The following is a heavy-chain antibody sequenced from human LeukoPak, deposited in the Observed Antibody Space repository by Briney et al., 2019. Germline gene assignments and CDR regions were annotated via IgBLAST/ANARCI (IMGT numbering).Heavy chain of an antibody. CDR3: ARSYDYVWGSQYYFDY. CDR2: IDHSGST. J-gene: IGHJ4*02. CDR1: GGSFSGYF. Sequence: SETLSLTCAVYGGSFSGYFWSWIRQAPGKGLEWIGEIDHSGSTNYNPSLKSRVTISVDTSKNQFSLKLSSVTAADTAVYYCARSYDYVWGSQYYFDYWGQGTLVTVSS. V-gene: IGHV4-34*01. D-gene: IGHD3-16*01.